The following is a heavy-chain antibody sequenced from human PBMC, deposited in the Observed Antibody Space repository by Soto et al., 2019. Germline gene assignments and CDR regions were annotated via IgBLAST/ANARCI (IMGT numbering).Heavy chain of an antibody. V-gene: IGHV4-34*01. D-gene: IGHD3-22*01. CDR1: GGSFSGYY. J-gene: IGHJ4*02. Sequence: QVQLQQWGAGLVKPSETVSLTCAVYGGSFSGYYWSWVRQPAGKGLEWIGEINHSADTSYNPSLKVRSTMLVESTKSHFALKVNSVSASYTAVYYWSRVGYYDSSGFYAPFDSWGQGTPVVVSS. CDR2: INHSADT. CDR3: SRVGYYDSSGFYAPFDS.